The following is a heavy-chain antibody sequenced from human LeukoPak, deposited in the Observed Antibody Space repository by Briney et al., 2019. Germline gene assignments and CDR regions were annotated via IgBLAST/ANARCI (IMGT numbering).Heavy chain of an antibody. CDR3: ARDMRDDFWSGSDAFDI. Sequence: ASVKVSCKASGYSFTGYYVHWVRQAPGQGLEWMGWISAYNGNTNYAQKLQGRVTMTTDTSTSTAYMELRSLRSDDTAVYYCARDMRDDFWSGSDAFDIWGQGTMVTVSS. V-gene: IGHV1-18*04. J-gene: IGHJ3*02. D-gene: IGHD3-3*01. CDR2: ISAYNGNT. CDR1: GYSFTGYY.